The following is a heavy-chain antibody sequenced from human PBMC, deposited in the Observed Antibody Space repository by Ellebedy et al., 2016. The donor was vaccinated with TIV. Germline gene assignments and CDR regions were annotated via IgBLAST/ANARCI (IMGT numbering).Heavy chain of an antibody. V-gene: IGHV3-23*01. Sequence: GESLKISCAASGFTFGSYAMRWVRQAPGKGLEWVSAISGSGGSTDNSDAVKGRFTLSRDNSKKMLNLQMKSLRAEDTAVYTCAKFHRQSNDYDMDVWGQGTTVTVSS. CDR3: AKFHRQSNDYDMDV. D-gene: IGHD1-1*01. J-gene: IGHJ6*02. CDR2: ISGSGGST. CDR1: GFTFGSYA.